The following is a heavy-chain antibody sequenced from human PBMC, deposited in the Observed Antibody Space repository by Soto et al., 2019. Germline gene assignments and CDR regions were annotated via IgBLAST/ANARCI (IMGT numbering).Heavy chain of an antibody. CDR3: ARDLWGYCGTDCYPLDV. CDR2: MYNTGST. J-gene: IGHJ6*02. Sequence: PSETLSLTCTVSGGSISGYYWSWIRQHPGKGLEWIGYMYNTGSTIYNPSLKSRVTISVDTSKNQFSLKLNSVTAADTAVYYCARDLWGYCGTDCYPLDVWGQETTVTVS. V-gene: IGHV4-59*01. D-gene: IGHD2-21*02. CDR1: GGSISGYY.